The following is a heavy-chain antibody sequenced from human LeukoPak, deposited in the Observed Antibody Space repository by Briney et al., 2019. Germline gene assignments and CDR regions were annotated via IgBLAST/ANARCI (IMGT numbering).Heavy chain of an antibody. CDR1: GGSFSDYS. Sequence: SETLSLTCAVYGGSFSDYSWSWIRQPPGRGLEWIGEINHSGSTNYNPSLKSRVTISVDTSKNRFSLKLSSVTAADTAVYYCARRGSSGHYGGWFDPWGPGTLVTVSS. CDR3: ARRGSSGHYGGWFDP. D-gene: IGHD6-19*01. J-gene: IGHJ5*02. CDR2: INHSGST. V-gene: IGHV4-34*01.